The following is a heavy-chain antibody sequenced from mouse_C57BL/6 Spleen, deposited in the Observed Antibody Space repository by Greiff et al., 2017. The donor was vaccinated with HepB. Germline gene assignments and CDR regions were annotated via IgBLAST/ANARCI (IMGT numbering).Heavy chain of an antibody. CDR1: GYTFTSYW. Sequence: QVQLQQPGAELVRPGSSVKLSCKASGYTFTSYWIHWVKQRPIQGLEWIGNIDPSDSETHYNQKFKDKATLTVDKSSSTAYMQLSSLTSEDSAVYYCAREVGAWFAYWGQGTLVTVSA. CDR2: IDPSDSET. D-gene: IGHD1-1*02. V-gene: IGHV1-52*01. J-gene: IGHJ3*01. CDR3: AREVGAWFAY.